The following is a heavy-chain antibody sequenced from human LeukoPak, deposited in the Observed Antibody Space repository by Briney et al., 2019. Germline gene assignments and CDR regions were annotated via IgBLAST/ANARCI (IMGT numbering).Heavy chain of an antibody. CDR2: FDPEDGET. Sequence: GASVKVSCKVSGYTLTELSMHWVRQAPGKGLEWMGGFDPEDGETIHAQKFQGRVTMTEDTSTDTAYMELSSLRSEDTAVYYCATDQAAAGTAQHWGQGTLVTVSS. CDR3: ATDQAAAGTAQH. V-gene: IGHV1-24*01. D-gene: IGHD6-13*01. J-gene: IGHJ1*01. CDR1: GYTLTELS.